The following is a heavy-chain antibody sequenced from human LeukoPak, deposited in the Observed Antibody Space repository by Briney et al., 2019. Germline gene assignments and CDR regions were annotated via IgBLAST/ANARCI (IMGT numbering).Heavy chain of an antibody. D-gene: IGHD3-10*02. J-gene: IGHJ6*03. Sequence: SETLSLTCTVSGGFISSYYWSWIRQPAGKGLEWIGRIYTSGSTNYNPSLKSRVTMSVDTSKNQFSLKLSSVTAADTAVYYCASTLRIPSMLSGYMDVWGKGTTVTVSS. V-gene: IGHV4-4*07. CDR3: ASTLRIPSMLSGYMDV. CDR1: GGFISSYY. CDR2: IYTSGST.